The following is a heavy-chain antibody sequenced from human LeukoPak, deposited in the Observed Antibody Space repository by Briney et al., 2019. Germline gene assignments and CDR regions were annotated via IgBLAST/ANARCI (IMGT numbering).Heavy chain of an antibody. Sequence: GGSLRLSCAASGFTFSSYAMHWVRQAPGKGLEWVAVISYDGSNKYYADSVKGRFTISRDNSKNTLYLQMNSLRAEDTAVYYCARAPRGLGSGNSAFDIWGQGTMVTVSS. V-gene: IGHV3-30*04. J-gene: IGHJ3*02. D-gene: IGHD3-10*01. CDR3: ARAPRGLGSGNSAFDI. CDR2: ISYDGSNK. CDR1: GFTFSSYA.